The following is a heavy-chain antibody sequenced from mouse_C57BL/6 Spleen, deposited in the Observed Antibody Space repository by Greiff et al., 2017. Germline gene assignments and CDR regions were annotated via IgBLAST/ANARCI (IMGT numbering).Heavy chain of an antibody. CDR1: GYAFSSSW. J-gene: IGHJ2*01. CDR2: IYPGDGDT. V-gene: IGHV1-82*01. D-gene: IGHD1-1*01. CDR3: ARCPPMYYYGSSLYYFDD. Sequence: VQLQESGPELVKPGASVKFSCTASGYAFSSSWMHWVKQRPGKGLAWIGRIYPGDGDTNYNGKFKGKATLTADTSSSTAYMQLSSLTSEDSAVNCCARCPPMYYYGSSLYYFDDWGQGTTLTVSS.